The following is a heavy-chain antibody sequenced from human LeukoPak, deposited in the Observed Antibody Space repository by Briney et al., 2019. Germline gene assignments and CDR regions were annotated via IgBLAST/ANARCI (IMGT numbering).Heavy chain of an antibody. CDR1: GGSISSYY. V-gene: IGHV4-59*01. D-gene: IGHD6-6*01. J-gene: IGHJ4*02. CDR3: ARVRKYSRAPGFDY. Sequence: PSETLSLTCAVSGGSISSYYWSWVRQSPGKGLEWIGYIYYSGSTNYNPSLKSRVTISVDTSKNQFSLKLSSVTAADTAVYYCARVRKYSRAPGFDYWGQGTLVTVSS. CDR2: IYYSGST.